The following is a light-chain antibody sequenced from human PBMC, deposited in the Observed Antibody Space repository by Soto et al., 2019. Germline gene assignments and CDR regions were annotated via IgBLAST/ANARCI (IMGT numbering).Light chain of an antibody. J-gene: IGLJ2*01. CDR2: DNN. CDR3: HSYDVSLSGPV. CDR1: SSNIGAGYD. Sequence: QSVLTQPPSVSGAPGQRVIISCTGSSSNIGAGYDVHWYQQLPGTAPKLLIYDNNNRPSGVPDRFSGSKSGTSASLAITGLQAEDEADYYCHSYDVSLSGPVFGGGTKLTVL. V-gene: IGLV1-40*01.